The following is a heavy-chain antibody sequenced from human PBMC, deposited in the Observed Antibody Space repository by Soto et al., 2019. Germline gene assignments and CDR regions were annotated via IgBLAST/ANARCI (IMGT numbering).Heavy chain of an antibody. D-gene: IGHD4-17*01. V-gene: IGHV4-31*03. J-gene: IGHJ4*02. CDR1: GGSISSGGYY. CDR3: ARDSLYGGNSVFDY. CDR2: IYYSGST. Sequence: SETLSLTCTVSGGSISSGGYYWSWIRQHPGKGLEWIGYIYYSGSTYYNPSLKSRVTISVDTSKNQFSLKLSSVTAADTAVYYCARDSLYGGNSVFDYWGQGTLVTVSS.